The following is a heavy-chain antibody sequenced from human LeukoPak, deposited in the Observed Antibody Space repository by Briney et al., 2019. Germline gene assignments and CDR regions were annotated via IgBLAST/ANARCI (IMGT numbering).Heavy chain of an antibody. CDR2: INPNSGGT. CDR3: ARSKGDVGFDI. CDR1: GYTFTGYY. D-gene: IGHD3-16*01. J-gene: IGHJ3*02. Sequence: ASVKVSCKASGYTFTGYYMHWVRQAPGQGLEWMGWINPNSGGTNYAQKFQGRVTMTRDTSISPAYMELSRLRPDDRAVYYCARSKGDVGFDIGGQGKMGPV. V-gene: IGHV1-2*02.